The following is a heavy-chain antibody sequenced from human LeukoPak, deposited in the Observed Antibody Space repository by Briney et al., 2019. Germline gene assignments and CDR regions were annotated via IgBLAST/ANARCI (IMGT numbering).Heavy chain of an antibody. V-gene: IGHV4-61*01. CDR3: ARVTLSIAAHFDY. J-gene: IGHJ4*02. CDR1: GGSISSSSYY. D-gene: IGHD6-13*01. CDR2: IYYSGST. Sequence: PSETLSLTCTVSGGSISSSSYYWSWIRQPPGQGLEWIGYIYYSGSTNYNPSLKSRVTISVDTSKNQFSLKLSSVTAADTAVYYCARVTLSIAAHFDYWGQGTLVTVSS.